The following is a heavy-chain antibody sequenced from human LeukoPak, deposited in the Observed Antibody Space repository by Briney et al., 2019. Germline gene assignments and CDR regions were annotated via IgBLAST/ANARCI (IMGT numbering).Heavy chain of an antibody. CDR1: GFTSSNYW. Sequence: GGSLRLSCAASGFTSSNYWMSWVRQAPGKGLEWVAYIIQDGSEKNYVDSVKGRFTISRDNAKNSLYLQMNSLRAEDTAVYYCARDTNSSVRRRLGYMDAWGIGTTVTVSS. V-gene: IGHV3-7*01. D-gene: IGHD3-22*01. CDR2: IIQDGSEK. J-gene: IGHJ6*03. CDR3: ARDTNSSVRRRLGYMDA.